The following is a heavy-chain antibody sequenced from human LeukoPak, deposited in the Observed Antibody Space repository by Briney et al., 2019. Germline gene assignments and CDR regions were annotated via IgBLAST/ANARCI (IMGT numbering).Heavy chain of an antibody. D-gene: IGHD6-19*01. CDR2: INPNSGGT. CDR3: AREDDPSIAVADH. CDR1: GYTFTGYY. Sequence: GASVKVSCKASGYTFTGYYMHWVRQAPGQGLEWMGWINPNSGGTNYAQKFQGRVTMTRDTSISTAYMELSRLRSDDTAVYYCAREDDPSIAVADHWGQGTLVTVSS. J-gene: IGHJ4*02. V-gene: IGHV1-2*02.